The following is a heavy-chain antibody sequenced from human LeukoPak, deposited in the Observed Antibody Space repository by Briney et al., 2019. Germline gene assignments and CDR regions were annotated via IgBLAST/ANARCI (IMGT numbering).Heavy chain of an antibody. D-gene: IGHD5-12*01. Sequence: AESLRLSCAASGLTFSSYGMHWVRQAPGKGLEWEAVISYDGSNKYYADSVKGRFTISRDNSNNTLYLLMNSLRAEDTAVYYCAKGVATIRYYYGMDVWGKGTTVTVSS. CDR2: ISYDGSNK. V-gene: IGHV3-30*18. CDR1: GLTFSSYG. CDR3: AKGVATIRYYYGMDV. J-gene: IGHJ6*04.